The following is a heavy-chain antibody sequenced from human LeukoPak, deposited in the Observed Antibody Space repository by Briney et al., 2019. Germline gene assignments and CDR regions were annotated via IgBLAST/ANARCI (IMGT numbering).Heavy chain of an antibody. Sequence: GGSLRLSCAASGFTVSSNYMSWVRQAPGKGLEWVSAILTGGGTYYAESVKGRFTISRDNSKKKPKRHMNSLRAEATAVVYYAKAEELGYCTNGVCSPLEEWFDPWGQGTLLTVPS. CDR3: AKAEELGYCTNGVCSPLEEWFDP. D-gene: IGHD2-8*01. CDR1: GFTVSSNY. V-gene: IGHV3-53*01. CDR2: ILTGGGT. J-gene: IGHJ5*02.